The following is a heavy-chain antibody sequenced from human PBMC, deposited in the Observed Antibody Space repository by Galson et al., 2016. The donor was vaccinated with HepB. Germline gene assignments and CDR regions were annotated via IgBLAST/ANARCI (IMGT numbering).Heavy chain of an antibody. Sequence: SLRLSCAASGFVFSGYSMTWARQAPGKGLEWLSYISSTGTTKDYADSVRGRFAISRDNAKNSIYLQMNSLRGNDTAVYYCARDTSRAGAVRVTMLKDRGVVAPGDSWGQGTLVTVSS. CDR1: GFVFSGYS. V-gene: IGHV3-48*01. J-gene: IGHJ4*02. CDR2: ISSTGTTK. CDR3: ARDTSRAGAVRVTMLKDRGVVAPGDS. D-gene: IGHD3-16*02.